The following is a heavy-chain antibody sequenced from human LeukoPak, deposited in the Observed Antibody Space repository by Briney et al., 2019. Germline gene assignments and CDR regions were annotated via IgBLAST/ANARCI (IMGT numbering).Heavy chain of an antibody. CDR3: ANLWGYYKAYFQH. J-gene: IGHJ1*01. CDR2: ISSSSSYT. V-gene: IGHV3-11*03. D-gene: IGHD3-9*01. CDR1: GFTFSDYY. Sequence: PGGSLRLSCAASGFTFSDYYMSWIRQAPGKGLEWVSYISSSSSYTNYADSVKGRFTISRDNAKNSLYLQMNSLRAEDTAVYYCANLWGYYKAYFQHWGQGTLVTVSS.